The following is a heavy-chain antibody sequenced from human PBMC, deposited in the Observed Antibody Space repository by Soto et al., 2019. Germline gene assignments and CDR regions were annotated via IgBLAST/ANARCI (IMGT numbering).Heavy chain of an antibody. V-gene: IGHV1-69*01. J-gene: IGHJ4*02. CDR3: ARGLGYDSSDYYYAY. Sequence: QVQLVQSGAEVRKPGSSVKVSCKASGGTFSRHAISWVRQAPGQGLEWMGGIIPMFGTANHAQKFQGRVTMIADESTSTAYMELSSLRSEDTAIYYCARGLGYDSSDYYYAYWGQGTVVIVSS. CDR1: GGTFSRHA. CDR2: IIPMFGTA. D-gene: IGHD3-22*01.